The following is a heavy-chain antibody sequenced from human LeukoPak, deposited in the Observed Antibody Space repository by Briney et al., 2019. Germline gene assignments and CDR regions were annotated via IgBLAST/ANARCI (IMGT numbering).Heavy chain of an antibody. D-gene: IGHD6-13*01. CDR3: ARAMIAAAGKGLDP. CDR1: GYTFTTYN. J-gene: IGHJ5*02. CDR2: ISAYNGNT. V-gene: IGHV1-18*04. Sequence: ASVKVSCKASGYTFTTYNIHWVRQAPGQGLEWMGWISAYNGNTNYAQKLQGRVTMTTDTSTSTAYMEVRSLRSDDTAVYYCARAMIAAAGKGLDPWGQGTLVTVSS.